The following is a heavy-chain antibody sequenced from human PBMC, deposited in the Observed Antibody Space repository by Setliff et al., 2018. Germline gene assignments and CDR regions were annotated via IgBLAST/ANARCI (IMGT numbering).Heavy chain of an antibody. CDR1: GDSITSGSDY. CDR3: ARAVDSTGYFPFWYFDL. CDR2: IYTTGNT. V-gene: IGHV4-61*02. Sequence: PSETLSLTCTVSGDSITSGSDYWNWIRQSAGKGLEWIGRIYTTGNTNYNPSLKSRVTISVDTSKKQFSLMLTSVTAADTAVYYCARAVDSTGYFPFWYFDLWGRGTLVTVSS. J-gene: IGHJ2*01. D-gene: IGHD3-22*01.